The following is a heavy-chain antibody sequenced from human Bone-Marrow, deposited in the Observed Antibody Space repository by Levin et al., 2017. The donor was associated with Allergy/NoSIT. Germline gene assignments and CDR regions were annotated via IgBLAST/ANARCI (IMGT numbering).Heavy chain of an antibody. CDR3: ARQGRIAARRGDAFDI. J-gene: IGHJ3*02. V-gene: IGHV1-18*01. Sequence: GESLKISCQASGYTFTSYGISWVRQAPGQGLEWMGWISAYNGNTNYAQKLQGRVTMTTDTSTSTAYMELRSLRSDDTAVYYCARQGRIAARRGDAFDIWGQGTMVTVSS. CDR2: ISAYNGNT. CDR1: GYTFTSYG. D-gene: IGHD6-6*01.